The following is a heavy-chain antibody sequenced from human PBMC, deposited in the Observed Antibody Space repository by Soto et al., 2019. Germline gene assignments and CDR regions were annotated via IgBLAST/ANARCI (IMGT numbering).Heavy chain of an antibody. CDR3: ARGYSSGWADY. J-gene: IGHJ4*02. V-gene: IGHV3-33*01. CDR2: IWYDGSNK. Sequence: GGSLRLSCAASGFTFSSYGMHWVRQAPGKGLEWVAVIWYDGSNKYYADSVKGRFTISRDNSKNTLYLQMNSLRAEDTAVYYCARGYSSGWADYWGQGTLVTVSS. CDR1: GFTFSSYG. D-gene: IGHD6-19*01.